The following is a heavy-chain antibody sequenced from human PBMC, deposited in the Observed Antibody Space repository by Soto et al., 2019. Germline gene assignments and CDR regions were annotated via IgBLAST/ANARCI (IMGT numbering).Heavy chain of an antibody. V-gene: IGHV1-69*01. D-gene: IGHD3-3*01. CDR2: IIPIFGTA. J-gene: IGHJ6*02. CDR3: AMDEFGVVIFPNYYGMDV. CDR1: GGTFSSYA. Sequence: QVQLVQSGAEVKKPGSSVKVSCKASGGTFSSYAISWVRQAPGQGLEWMGGIIPIFGTANYAQKFQGRVTITADESTSTAYMELSSLRSEDTAVYYCAMDEFGVVIFPNYYGMDVWGQGTTVTVSS.